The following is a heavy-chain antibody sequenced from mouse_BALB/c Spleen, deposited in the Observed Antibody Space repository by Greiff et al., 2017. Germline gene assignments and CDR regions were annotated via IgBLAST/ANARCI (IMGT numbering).Heavy chain of an antibody. CDR2: IRLKSNNYAT. J-gene: IGHJ4*01. CDR1: GFTFSNYW. CDR3: TSSRYYAMDY. Sequence: EVHLVESGGGLVQPGGSMKLSCVASGFTFSNYWMNWVRQSPEKGLEWVAEIRLKSNNYATHYAESVKGRFTISRDDSKSSVYLQMNNLRAEDTGMYYCTSSRYYAMDYWGQGTSVTVSS. V-gene: IGHV6-6*02.